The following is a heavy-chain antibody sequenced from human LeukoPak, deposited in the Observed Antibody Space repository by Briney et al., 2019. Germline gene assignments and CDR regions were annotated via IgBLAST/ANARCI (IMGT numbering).Heavy chain of an antibody. Sequence: GGSLRLSCAASGFTFSSYAMHWVRQAPGKGLEWVSAISGSGDSTYYADSVKGRFTISRDNSKNTLYLQMNSLRAEDTAVYYCAKVSPAYDYGDSTVYWGQGTLVTVSS. CDR1: GFTFSSYA. D-gene: IGHD4-17*01. CDR3: AKVSPAYDYGDSTVY. J-gene: IGHJ4*02. V-gene: IGHV3-23*01. CDR2: ISGSGDST.